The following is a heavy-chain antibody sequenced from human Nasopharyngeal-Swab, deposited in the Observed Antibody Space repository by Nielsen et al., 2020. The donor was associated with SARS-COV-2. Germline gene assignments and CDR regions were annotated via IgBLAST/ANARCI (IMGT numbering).Heavy chain of an antibody. CDR3: ARDGAVAGTSYFDY. Sequence: GSLRLSCAASGFTFSSYAMHWVRQAPGKGLEWVAVISYDGSNKYYADSVKGRFTISRDNSKNTLYLQMNSLRAEDTAVYYCARDGAVAGTSYFDYWGQGTLVTVSS. CDR2: ISYDGSNK. D-gene: IGHD6-19*01. CDR1: GFTFSSYA. V-gene: IGHV3-30-3*01. J-gene: IGHJ4*02.